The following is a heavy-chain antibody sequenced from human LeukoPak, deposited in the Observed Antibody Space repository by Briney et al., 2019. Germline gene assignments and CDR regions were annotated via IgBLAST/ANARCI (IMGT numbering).Heavy chain of an antibody. CDR3: AKDIHSRGIAAAGINYYYGMDV. Sequence: GSLRLSRAASGFTFGDYALPRVRQTSGKGLGGVFLICGDGGSTYYADSVKGRFTISRDNSKNSLYLQMNSLRTEDTALYYCAKDIHSRGIAAAGINYYYGMDVWGQGTTVTVSS. CDR2: ICGDGGST. J-gene: IGHJ6*02. V-gene: IGHV3-43*02. CDR1: GFTFGDYA. D-gene: IGHD6-13*01.